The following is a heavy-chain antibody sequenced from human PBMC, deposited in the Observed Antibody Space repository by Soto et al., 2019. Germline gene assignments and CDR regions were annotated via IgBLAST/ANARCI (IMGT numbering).Heavy chain of an antibody. Sequence: SETLSLTCAVYGGSFSGYYWSWIRQPPGKGLEWIGEINHSGSTNYNPSLKSRVTISVDTSKNQFSLKLSSVTAADTAVYYCGRVGVDCSSTSCYLYIGGDYWGQGTLVTVSS. J-gene: IGHJ4*02. D-gene: IGHD2-2*01. CDR3: GRVGVDCSSTSCYLYIGGDY. V-gene: IGHV4-34*01. CDR2: INHSGST. CDR1: GGSFSGYY.